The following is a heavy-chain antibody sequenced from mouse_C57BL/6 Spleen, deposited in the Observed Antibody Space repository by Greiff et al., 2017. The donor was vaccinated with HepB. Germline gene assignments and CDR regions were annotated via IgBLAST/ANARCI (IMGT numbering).Heavy chain of an antibody. CDR1: GFTFSSYA. V-gene: IGHV5-9-1*02. Sequence: EVKLMESGEGLVKPGGSLKLSCAASGFTFSSYAMSWVRQTPEKRLEWVAYISSGGDYIYYADTVKGRFTISRDNARNTLYLQMSSLKSEDTAMYYCTRGFPYDDYFDYWGQGTTLTVSS. D-gene: IGHD2-12*01. CDR3: TRGFPYDDYFDY. J-gene: IGHJ2*01. CDR2: ISSGGDYI.